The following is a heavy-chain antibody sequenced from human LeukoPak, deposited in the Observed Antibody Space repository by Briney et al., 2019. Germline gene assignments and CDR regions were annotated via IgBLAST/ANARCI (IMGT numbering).Heavy chain of an antibody. J-gene: IGHJ4*02. CDR2: VYYSGDS. D-gene: IGHD5-18*01. Sequence: SETLSLTCTVSGGSISTHYWSWIRQSPGKGLEWIGYVYYSGDSKYHSSPNSRVTISVDTSKNQFSLKLTSVTNADTAVYYCARDGHTYGYFDYWGQGTPVTVSS. V-gene: IGHV4-59*11. CDR3: ARDGHTYGYFDY. CDR1: GGSISTHY.